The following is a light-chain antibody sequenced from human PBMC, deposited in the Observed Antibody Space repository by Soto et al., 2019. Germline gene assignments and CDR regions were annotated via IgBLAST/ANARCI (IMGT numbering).Light chain of an antibody. Sequence: EIVLTQSPGTLSLSPGERATLSFSASQSVSNNYLAWYQQKPGQSPRLLMYGAGNRASGIPDRFRGSGSGTDFTVTISSLEPEDFAVYYCQQYVRSPWTFGQGTKVDIK. V-gene: IGKV3-20*01. CDR1: QSVSNNY. J-gene: IGKJ1*01. CDR2: GAG. CDR3: QQYVRSPWT.